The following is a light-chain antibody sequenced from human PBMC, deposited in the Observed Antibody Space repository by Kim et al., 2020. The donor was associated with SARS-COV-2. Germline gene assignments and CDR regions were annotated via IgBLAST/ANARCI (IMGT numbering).Light chain of an antibody. V-gene: IGKV1-6*01. Sequence: AIQMTQSPSSLSASVGDRVTITCRASQGIRNDLGWYQQKPGKAPKLLIYAASSLQSGVPSRFSGSGSGTDFTLTISSLQPEDFATCYCLQEYNYPRGYTFGQGTKLEI. J-gene: IGKJ2*01. CDR3: LQEYNYPRGYT. CDR1: QGIRND. CDR2: AAS.